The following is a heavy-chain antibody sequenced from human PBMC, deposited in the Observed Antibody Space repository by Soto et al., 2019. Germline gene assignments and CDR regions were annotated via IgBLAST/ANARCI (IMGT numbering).Heavy chain of an antibody. Sequence: EVQLVQSGAEVKKPGESLKISCKVSGYSFNNYWIGWLRQMPGNGLEWMGVIYPGDSETRYSPSFQGQVTISADKSINTAFLQWSSLKASDTAMYYCAREEYFALGYWGQGSLVTVSS. D-gene: IGHD3-16*01. CDR2: IYPGDSET. J-gene: IGHJ4*02. CDR1: GYSFNNYW. CDR3: AREEYFALGY. V-gene: IGHV5-51*03.